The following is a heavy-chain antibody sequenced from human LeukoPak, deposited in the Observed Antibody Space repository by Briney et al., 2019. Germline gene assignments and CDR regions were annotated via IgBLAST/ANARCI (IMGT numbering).Heavy chain of an antibody. D-gene: IGHD2-15*01. V-gene: IGHV3-7*01. CDR1: GFTFSSYW. Sequence: GGSLRLSCAASGFTFSSYWMSWVRQAPGKGLEWVANIKQDGSEKYYVDSVKGRFTISRDNAKNSLYLQMNSLRAEDTAVYYCARIWWELHDAFDIWGQGTMVTVSS. CDR2: IKQDGSEK. J-gene: IGHJ3*02. CDR3: ARIWWELHDAFDI.